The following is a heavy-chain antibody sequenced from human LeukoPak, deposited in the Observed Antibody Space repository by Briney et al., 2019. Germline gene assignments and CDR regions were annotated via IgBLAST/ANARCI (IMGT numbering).Heavy chain of an antibody. V-gene: IGHV4-59*01. CDR1: GGSISSYY. J-gene: IGHJ4*02. Sequence: SETLSLTCTVSGGSISSYYWSWIRQPPGKGLEWIGYIYYSGSTNYNPSLKSRVTISVDTSKNQFSLKLSSVTAVDTAVYYCARGGSGSYPPFDYWGQGTLVTVSS. CDR3: ARGGSGSYPPFDY. D-gene: IGHD1-26*01. CDR2: IYYSGST.